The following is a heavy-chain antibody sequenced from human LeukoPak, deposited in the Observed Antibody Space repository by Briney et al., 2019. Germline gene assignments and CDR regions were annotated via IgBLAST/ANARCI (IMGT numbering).Heavy chain of an antibody. V-gene: IGHV4-39*07. CDR2: IYYSGST. Sequence: SETLSLTCTVSGGSISSSSYYLGWIRQPPGKGLEWIGSIYYSGSTYYNPSLKSRVTISVDTSKNQFSLKLSSVTAADTAVYYCARELEWYYYDSSGYTLGGYYFDYWGQGTLVTVSS. D-gene: IGHD3-22*01. J-gene: IGHJ4*02. CDR3: ARELEWYYYDSSGYTLGGYYFDY. CDR1: GGSISSSSYY.